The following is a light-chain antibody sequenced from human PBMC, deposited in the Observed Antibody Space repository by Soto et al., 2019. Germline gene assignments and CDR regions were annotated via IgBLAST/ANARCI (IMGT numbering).Light chain of an antibody. J-gene: IGKJ1*01. CDR1: QSISSL. V-gene: IGKV1-5*03. CDR3: QQYSYFAT. Sequence: IQMTQSPSTLSASVGDRVTITCRASQSISSLLTWSQQKAGQAPKLLIYKASIVESGVPSRFSGSGSGTEFALSISSRQPDDSATYYCQQYSYFATFGQGTRVVVK. CDR2: KAS.